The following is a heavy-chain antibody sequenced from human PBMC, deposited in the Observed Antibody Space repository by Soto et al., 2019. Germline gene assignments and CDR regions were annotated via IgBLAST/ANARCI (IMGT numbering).Heavy chain of an antibody. CDR1: GGSISSGYY. CDR3: ASLPFYYDSSGYYNEYFQH. CDR2: IYYSGTT. Sequence: QLQLQESGPGLVKPSKTLSLSCTVSGGSISSGYYWGWIRQPPGKGLEWIGSIYYSGTTYYNPSLKSRLTISVDTSKNQFSLKLSAATAADTAVYYCASLPFYYDSSGYYNEYFQHCGQGTLVTVSS. V-gene: IGHV4-39*01. D-gene: IGHD3-22*01. J-gene: IGHJ1*01.